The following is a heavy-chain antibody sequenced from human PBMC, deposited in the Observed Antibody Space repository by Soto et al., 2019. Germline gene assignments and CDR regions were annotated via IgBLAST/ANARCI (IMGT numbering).Heavy chain of an antibody. V-gene: IGHV3-15*01. CDR1: GFTFNNAR. CDR3: TTYPLDGLGY. CDR2: IKSNTDGGTT. J-gene: IGHJ4*02. Sequence: EVQLVESGGGLVKPGGSLRLSCAASGFTFNNARMTWVHQAPGKGLEWVARIKSNTDGGTTHYAAPVKGRFTISRDDSENTLYLQMNSLKTEDTAVYFCTTYPLDGLGYWGQGTLVTVSS. D-gene: IGHD4-17*01.